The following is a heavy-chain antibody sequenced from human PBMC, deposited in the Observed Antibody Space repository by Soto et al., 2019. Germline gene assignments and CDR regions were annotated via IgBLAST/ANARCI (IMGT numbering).Heavy chain of an antibody. J-gene: IGHJ4*02. D-gene: IGHD5-12*01. CDR1: GGSISSYY. CDR2: IYYSGST. CDR3: ARHHDSGYDWGSFDY. Sequence: SETLSLTCTVFGGSISSYYWIWIRQPPGKGLEWIGYIYYSGSTNYNPSLKSRVTISVDTSKNQFSLKLSSVTAADTAVYYCARHHDSGYDWGSFDYWGQGTLVTVS. V-gene: IGHV4-59*08.